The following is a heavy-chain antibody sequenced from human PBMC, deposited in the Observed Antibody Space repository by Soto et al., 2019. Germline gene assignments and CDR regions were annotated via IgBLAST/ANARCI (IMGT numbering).Heavy chain of an antibody. CDR3: ASEVGYGEHAD. V-gene: IGHV1-3*01. D-gene: IGHD4-17*01. J-gene: IGHJ4*02. Sequence: ASVKVSCKASGYGFTHYAIHWVRQAPGQRLEWMGWINAANGNTKYSENFQGSVTFTRDTSATTAYMELASLRSEDTAVYYSASEVGYGEHADWGQGTLVTVSS. CDR2: INAANGNT. CDR1: GYGFTHYA.